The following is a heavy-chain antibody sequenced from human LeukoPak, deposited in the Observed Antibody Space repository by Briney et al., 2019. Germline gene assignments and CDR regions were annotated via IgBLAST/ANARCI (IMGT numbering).Heavy chain of an antibody. V-gene: IGHV3-48*03. CDR1: GFDFGDYE. CDR2: FAGSDSTK. Sequence: GGSLRLSCAASGFDFGDYEMTWVRQAPGKGPEWVAYFAGSDSTKYYADSVRGRSTISRDNAKKSLYLQMSSLRAEDTALYYCTTLGYHLDSWGQGTLVTVSS. J-gene: IGHJ4*02. D-gene: IGHD3-22*01. CDR3: TTLGYHLDS.